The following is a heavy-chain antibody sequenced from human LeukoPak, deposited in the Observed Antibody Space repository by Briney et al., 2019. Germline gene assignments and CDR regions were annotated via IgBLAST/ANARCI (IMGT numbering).Heavy chain of an antibody. J-gene: IGHJ3*02. V-gene: IGHV3-23*01. CDR1: GFTFSTYA. Sequence: PGGSLRLSCTASGFTFSTYAMSWVRQTPGKGLEWVSSISGSDHNTYYADSVKGRFTISRDNSKNTLYLQVNSLRAEDTAVYYCAKDDATGTTSDAFDIWGQGTMVTVSS. CDR3: AKDDATGTTSDAFDI. CDR2: ISGSDHNT. D-gene: IGHD1-1*01.